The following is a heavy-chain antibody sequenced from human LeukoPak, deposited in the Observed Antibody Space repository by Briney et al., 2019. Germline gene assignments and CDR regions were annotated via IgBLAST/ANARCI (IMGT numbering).Heavy chain of an antibody. CDR1: GYTFTSYG. CDR2: ISAYNGNT. CDR3: ARGARRLDYGDYRDY. J-gene: IGHJ4*02. D-gene: IGHD4-17*01. Sequence: ASVKVSCKASGYTFTSYGISWVRQAPGQGLEWMGWISAYNGNTNHAQRLQGRVTMTTDTSTSTAYMELRSLRSDDTAVYYCARGARRLDYGDYRDYWGQGTLVTVSS. V-gene: IGHV1-18*01.